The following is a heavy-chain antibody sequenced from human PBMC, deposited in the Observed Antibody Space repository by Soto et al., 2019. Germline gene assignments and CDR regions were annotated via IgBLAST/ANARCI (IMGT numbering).Heavy chain of an antibody. Sequence: QVQLVQSGAEVKKPGASVKVSCKASGYTFTSYGISWVRQAPGQGLEWMGWISVYNGNTKYAQKIQGRVTMTTDTSTSTAYMELGSLRSDDTAVYYCARDRPAIAVAGFFDYWGQGTLVTVSS. J-gene: IGHJ4*02. V-gene: IGHV1-18*01. CDR3: ARDRPAIAVAGFFDY. CDR2: ISVYNGNT. CDR1: GYTFTSYG. D-gene: IGHD6-19*01.